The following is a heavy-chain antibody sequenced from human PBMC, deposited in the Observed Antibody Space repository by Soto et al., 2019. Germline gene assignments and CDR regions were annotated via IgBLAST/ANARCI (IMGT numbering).Heavy chain of an antibody. J-gene: IGHJ4*02. CDR3: ARAAPLRYSGYALDH. Sequence: ASVKVSCKASGVTFTRQDMRWVRQAPGQGLQWVGWINPNSGATEYAQKFQGRVTMTRDPSISTVYMEVTRLRSDDTALYFCARAAPLRYSGYALDHWGQGTRVTVSS. CDR2: INPNSGAT. CDR1: GVTFTRQD. V-gene: IGHV1-2*02. D-gene: IGHD5-12*01.